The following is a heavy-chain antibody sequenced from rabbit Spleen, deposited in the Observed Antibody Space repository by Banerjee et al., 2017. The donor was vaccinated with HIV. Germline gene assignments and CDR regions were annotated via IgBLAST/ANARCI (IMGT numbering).Heavy chain of an antibody. D-gene: IGHD6-1*01. CDR2: IYAGSSGFVGAT. CDR3: ARGYTDYATSRLDL. CDR1: GFSFSSSDY. J-gene: IGHJ3*01. Sequence: QSLEESGGDLVKPGASLTLTCTASGFSFSSSDYMCWVRQAPGKGLEWIACIYAGSSGFVGATYYANWAIGRFTISKTSSTAVALQMTSLTAADTATYFCARGYTDYATSRLDLWGQGTLVTVS. V-gene: IGHV1S40*01.